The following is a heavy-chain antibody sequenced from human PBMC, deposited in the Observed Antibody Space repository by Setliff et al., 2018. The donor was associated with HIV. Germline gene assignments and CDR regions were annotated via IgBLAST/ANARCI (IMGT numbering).Heavy chain of an antibody. V-gene: IGHV5-51*01. CDR1: GYSFTTYW. D-gene: IGHD3-22*01. Sequence: GESLKISCKGSGYSFTTYWIGWVRQMPGKGLEWMGFIYPGDSDTRYSPSFQGQVTISADKSISTAYLQWSSLKASDTAMYYCARLRDSSGYYYVGGAFDIWGQGTMVTVSS. CDR2: IYPGDSDT. J-gene: IGHJ3*02. CDR3: ARLRDSSGYYYVGGAFDI.